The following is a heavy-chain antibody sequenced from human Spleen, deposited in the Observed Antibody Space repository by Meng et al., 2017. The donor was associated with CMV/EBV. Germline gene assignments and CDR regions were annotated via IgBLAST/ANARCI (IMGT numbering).Heavy chain of an antibody. CDR3: ARRGMMTTRGYWFDP. J-gene: IGHJ5*02. CDR2: IYPGDSDT. V-gene: IGHV5-51*01. CDR1: GYSFTDSW. D-gene: IGHD4-17*01. Sequence: GESLKISCKGSGYSFTDSWIGWVRQMPGKGLEWMGIIYPGDSDTRYSPSFHGQLTISADKSIRTAYLQWSGLKASDTAIYYCARRGMMTTRGYWFDPWGQGTLVTVSS.